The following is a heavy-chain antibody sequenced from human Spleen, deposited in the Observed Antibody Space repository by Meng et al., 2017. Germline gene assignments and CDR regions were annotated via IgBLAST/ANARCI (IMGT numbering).Heavy chain of an antibody. CDR1: GVIFRNYA. V-gene: IGHV3-30-3*01. CDR3: AKETSDSSAFYRYDI. J-gene: IGHJ4*02. CDR2: ISYDGSYK. Sequence: QVQLVESGGGVVQPGRSLRLSCEASGVIFRNYAMHWVRQAPGKGLECVAVISYDGSYKNYADSVKGRFTISRDNSKNTLYLQMDSLRAAATAVYYCAKETSDSSAFYRYDIWGQGSLVTVSS. D-gene: IGHD3-22*01.